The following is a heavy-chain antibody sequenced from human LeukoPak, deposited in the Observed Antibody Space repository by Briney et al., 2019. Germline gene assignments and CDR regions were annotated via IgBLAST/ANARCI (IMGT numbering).Heavy chain of an antibody. CDR2: TYYRSKWYN. CDR3: ARGRDEYSSSLDY. V-gene: IGHV6-1*01. Sequence: SQTLSLTCAISGDSVSSNSAAWNWIRQSQSRGLEWLGRTYYRSKWYNDYAVSVKSRITINPDTSKNQFSLQLNSVTPEDTAVYYCARGRDEYSSSLDYWGQGTLVTVSS. D-gene: IGHD6-6*01. J-gene: IGHJ4*02. CDR1: GDSVSSNSAA.